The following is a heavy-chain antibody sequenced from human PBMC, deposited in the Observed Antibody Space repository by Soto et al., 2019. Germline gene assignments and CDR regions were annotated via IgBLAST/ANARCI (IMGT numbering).Heavy chain of an antibody. Sequence: QVQLVQSGAEVKKPGSSVKVSCKASGGTFSSYTISWVRQAPGQGLEWMGRIIPILGIANYAQKFQGRVTITADKSTGTAYMELSSLRSEDTAVYYCEGRDGYPGYFDYWGQGTLVTVSS. J-gene: IGHJ4*02. D-gene: IGHD5-12*01. V-gene: IGHV1-69*02. CDR2: IIPILGIA. CDR3: EGRDGYPGYFDY. CDR1: GGTFSSYT.